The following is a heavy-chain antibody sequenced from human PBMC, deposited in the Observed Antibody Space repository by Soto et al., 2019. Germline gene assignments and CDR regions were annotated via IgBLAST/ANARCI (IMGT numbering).Heavy chain of an antibody. J-gene: IGHJ4*02. CDR2: TYYSGST. CDR1: GGSISNYY. Sequence: SETLSLTCIVSGGSISNYYWSWIRQPPGKGLEWIGYTYYSGSTNYNPSLKSRVIISVDTSKNQFSLKVSSVTAADTAVYYCVRDSPIGSTFSGYDGIDYWGQGTLVTVPQ. V-gene: IGHV4-59*12. CDR3: VRDSPIGSTFSGYDGIDY. D-gene: IGHD5-12*01.